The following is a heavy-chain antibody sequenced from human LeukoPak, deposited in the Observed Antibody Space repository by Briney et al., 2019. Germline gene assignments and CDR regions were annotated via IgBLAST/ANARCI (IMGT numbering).Heavy chain of an antibody. CDR1: GLTFSNYA. V-gene: IGHV3-23*01. J-gene: IGHJ3*02. CDR2: LSGSGGAT. Sequence: GGSLRLSCAASGLTFSNYAMTWVRLAPGKGLEWVSSLSGSGGATWYAGSVKGRFTISRDNSKNTLYLRMNSLRAEDTAVYCCAKDRTPYSRSGGYYLGAFDIWGHGTLVTVSS. CDR3: AKDRTPYSRSGGYYLGAFDI. D-gene: IGHD3-10*01.